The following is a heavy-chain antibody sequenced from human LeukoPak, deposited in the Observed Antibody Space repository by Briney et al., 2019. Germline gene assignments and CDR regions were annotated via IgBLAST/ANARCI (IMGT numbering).Heavy chain of an antibody. CDR2: ISSSSSYI. V-gene: IGHV3-21*01. Sequence: PGVSLRLSCAASGFTFSSYSMNWVRQAPGKGLEWVSSISSSSSYIYYADSVKGRFTISRDNAKNSLYLQMNSLRAEDTAVYYCARDQWLLVAFDIWGQGTMVTVSS. CDR1: GFTFSSYS. D-gene: IGHD3-22*01. J-gene: IGHJ3*02. CDR3: ARDQWLLVAFDI.